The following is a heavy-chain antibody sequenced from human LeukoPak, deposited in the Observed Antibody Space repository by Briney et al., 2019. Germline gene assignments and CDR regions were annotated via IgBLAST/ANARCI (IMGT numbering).Heavy chain of an antibody. V-gene: IGHV1-18*01. CDR2: ISAYNGNT. CDR1: GYTFTSYG. CDR3: ARDGSSSWDY. Sequence: ASVKVSCKASGYTFTSYGIRWVRQAPGRGLAGMGWISAYNGNTNYAQKLQGRVTMTTDTSTSTAYMELRSLRSDDTAVYYCARDGSSSWDYWGQGTLVTVSS. J-gene: IGHJ4*02. D-gene: IGHD6-6*01.